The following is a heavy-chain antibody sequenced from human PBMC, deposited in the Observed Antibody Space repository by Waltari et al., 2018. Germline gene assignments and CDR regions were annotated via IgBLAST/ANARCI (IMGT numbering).Heavy chain of an antibody. CDR2: INPNRGGT. J-gene: IGHJ4*02. V-gene: IGHV1-2*02. Sequence: QVQLVQSGAEVKKPGASVKVSCKASGYTFTGYYMHWVRQAPGQGLEWMGWINPNRGGTNYAQKCQGRVTMTRDTSISTAYMELSRLRSDDTAVYYCARADLEDFWSGYDYWGQGTLVTVSS. CDR1: GYTFTGYY. D-gene: IGHD3-3*01. CDR3: ARADLEDFWSGYDY.